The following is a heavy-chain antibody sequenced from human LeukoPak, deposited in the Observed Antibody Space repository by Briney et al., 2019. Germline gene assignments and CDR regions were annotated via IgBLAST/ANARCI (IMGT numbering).Heavy chain of an antibody. CDR1: GFTFSDYH. J-gene: IGHJ4*02. D-gene: IGHD3-22*01. CDR3: ARGPVSSSGFFDY. Sequence: GGSLRLSCAASGFTFSDYHMNWIRQAPGKGLEWVSYVSSSGGTISYADSVKGRFSISRDNAKKSLYLQMNSLRAEDTVVYYCARGPVSSSGFFDYWGQGTLVTVSS. V-gene: IGHV3-11*01. CDR2: VSSSGGTI.